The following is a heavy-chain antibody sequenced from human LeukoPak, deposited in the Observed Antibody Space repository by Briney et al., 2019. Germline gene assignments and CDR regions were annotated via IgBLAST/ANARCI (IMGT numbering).Heavy chain of an antibody. J-gene: IGHJ4*02. V-gene: IGHV4-59*01. Sequence: PSETLSLTCTVSGSSISSYYWSWIRQPPGKGLEWIGYIYYSGSTNYNPSLKSRVTISVDTSKNQFSLKLSSVTAADTAVYYCARGPLDYWGQGTLVTVSS. CDR3: ARGPLDY. CDR1: GSSISSYY. CDR2: IYYSGST.